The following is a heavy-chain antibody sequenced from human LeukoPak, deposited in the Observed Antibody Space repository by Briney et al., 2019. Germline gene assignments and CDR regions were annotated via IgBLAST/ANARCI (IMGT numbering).Heavy chain of an antibody. Sequence: ASVKVSCKASGYTFTSYYMHWVRQAPGQGLEWMGIINPSGGSTSYAQKFQGRVTMTRDTSTSTVYMELSSLRSEDTAVYYCARELTDYDFLSGYGGNWFDPWGQGTLVTVSS. V-gene: IGHV1-46*01. CDR2: INPSGGST. D-gene: IGHD3-3*01. CDR3: ARELTDYDFLSGYGGNWFDP. CDR1: GYTFTSYY. J-gene: IGHJ5*02.